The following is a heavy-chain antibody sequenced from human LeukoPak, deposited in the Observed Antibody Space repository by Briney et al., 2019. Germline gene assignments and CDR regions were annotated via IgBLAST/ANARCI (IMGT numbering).Heavy chain of an antibody. CDR2: IKQDGSEK. V-gene: IGHV3-7*03. D-gene: IGHD3-16*02. J-gene: IGHJ2*01. CDR3: AREEHYRRYFAL. CDR1: GFTFSSYW. Sequence: GGSLRLSCAASGFTFSSYWMSWVRQAPGKGLEWVANIKQDGSEKYYVDSVKGRFTISRDNSKNTLYLQMNSLRAEDTAVYFCAREEHYRRYFALWGRGTLVTVSS.